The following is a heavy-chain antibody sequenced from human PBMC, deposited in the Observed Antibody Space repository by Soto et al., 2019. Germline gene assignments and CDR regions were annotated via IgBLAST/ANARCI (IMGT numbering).Heavy chain of an antibody. Sequence: QVQLVQSGPEVKKPGASVKVSCKAYGYTFVDYDINWVRQGAGQGLEWLGWMNPNTGNTAYAQKFQGRLTLTRDTSINTAYMDLTSLTSDDSAVYYCARGLSSYSDQWAQGTLVTVSS. D-gene: IGHD6-13*01. V-gene: IGHV1-8*02. CDR3: ARGLSSYSDQ. J-gene: IGHJ4*02. CDR1: GYTFVDYD. CDR2: MNPNTGNT.